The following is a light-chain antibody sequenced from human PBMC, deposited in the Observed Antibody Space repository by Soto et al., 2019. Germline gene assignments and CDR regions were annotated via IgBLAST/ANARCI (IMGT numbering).Light chain of an antibody. CDR1: QSISSY. V-gene: IGKV3-11*01. CDR3: QQRSNWPPIT. J-gene: IGKJ5*01. CDR2: DAS. Sequence: PTLSLSPGERATLSCRASQSISSYLAWYQQKPGQAPRLLIYDASNRATGIPARFSGSGSGTDFTLTISSLEPEDCAVYYCQQRSNWPPITFGQGTRLEIK.